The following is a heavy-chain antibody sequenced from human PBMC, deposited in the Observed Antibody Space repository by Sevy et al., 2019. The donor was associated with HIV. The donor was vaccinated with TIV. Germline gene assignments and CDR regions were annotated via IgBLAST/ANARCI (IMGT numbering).Heavy chain of an antibody. J-gene: IGHJ6*02. CDR3: AKAPSHTYYFYAMDV. V-gene: IGHV3-9*01. CDR1: GFTFDDYA. Sequence: GGSLRLSCAASGFTFDDYAMHWVRQAPGKGLEWVSGITWNSGSIGYADSVKGRFTISRDSAKNSLYLQMNSLRVEDTALYYCAKAPSHTYYFYAMDVWGQGTTVTVSS. CDR2: ITWNSGSI.